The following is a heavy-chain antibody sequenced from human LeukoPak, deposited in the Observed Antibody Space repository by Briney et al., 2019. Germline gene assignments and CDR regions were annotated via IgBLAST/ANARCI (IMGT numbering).Heavy chain of an antibody. D-gene: IGHD2-15*01. Sequence: SQTLSLTCAISGDSVSSNSAAWNWIRQSPSRGLEWLGRTYYRSKWYNDYAVSVKSRITINPDTSKNQFSLKLSSVTAADTAVYYCVRHCCSAPSKRTFNIWGQGTLVTVSS. CDR3: VRHCCSAPSKRTFNI. CDR1: GDSVSSNSAA. J-gene: IGHJ3*02. V-gene: IGHV6-1*01. CDR2: TYYRSKWYN.